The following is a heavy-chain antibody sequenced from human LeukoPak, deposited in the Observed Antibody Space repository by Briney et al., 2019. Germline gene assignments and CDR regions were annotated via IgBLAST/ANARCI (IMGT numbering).Heavy chain of an antibody. V-gene: IGHV4-59*08. CDR2: ISYSGSI. J-gene: IGHJ4*02. CDR3: ARRPTGDPKFDY. Sequence: PSETLSLTCTVSGDSISTYYWSWIRQPPGKALEWIGDISYSGSINYNPSVKSRVTISVDTPKNRFSLKLTSVTAADTAVYYCARRPTGDPKFDYWGQGTLVAVSS. D-gene: IGHD7-27*01. CDR1: GDSISTYY.